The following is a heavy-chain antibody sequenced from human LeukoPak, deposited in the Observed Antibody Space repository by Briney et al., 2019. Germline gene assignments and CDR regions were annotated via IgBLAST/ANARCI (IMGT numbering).Heavy chain of an antibody. Sequence: SETLSLTCTVSGGSISSSNYYWSWIRQPPGKGLEWIGYIYYSGSTNYNPSLKSRVTISVDTSKNQFSLKLSSVTAADTAVYYCARGLRITMVRGVSPFDYWGQGTLVTVSS. CDR2: IYYSGST. CDR3: ARGLRITMVRGVSPFDY. J-gene: IGHJ4*02. D-gene: IGHD3-10*01. V-gene: IGHV4-61*05. CDR1: GGSISSSNYY.